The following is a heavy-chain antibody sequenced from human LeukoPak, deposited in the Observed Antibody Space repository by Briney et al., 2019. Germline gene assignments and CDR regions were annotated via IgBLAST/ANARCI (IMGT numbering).Heavy chain of an antibody. J-gene: IGHJ4*02. CDR2: MNQDGSEK. D-gene: IGHD1-26*01. CDR1: GFTLSSYW. CDR3: ATKDAYSFDY. Sequence: GGSLRLSCVASGFTLSSYWMHWVRQAPGKGLEWVANMNQDGSEKYYVDSVKGRFTFSRDNAKNSLFLQMNSLRAEDTAVYYCATKDAYSFDYWGQGTLVTVSS. V-gene: IGHV3-7*01.